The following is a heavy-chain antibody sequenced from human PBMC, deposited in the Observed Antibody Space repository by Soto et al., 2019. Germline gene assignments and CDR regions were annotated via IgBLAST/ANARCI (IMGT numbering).Heavy chain of an antibody. CDR3: AKAGGGYTKWHFDS. V-gene: IGHV3-23*01. CDR1: GFSFSGYA. CDR2: ISGSGATT. Sequence: EVQLLESGGGSVQPGGSLRLSCAASGFSFSGYAMAWVRQAPGKGLEWVSGISGSGATTYYADSVKGRCTISRDNSKTPLSLQVNRLSAEDTPLYFCAKAGGGYTKWHFDSLGHGSLVTVSS. J-gene: IGHJ4*01. D-gene: IGHD5-12*01.